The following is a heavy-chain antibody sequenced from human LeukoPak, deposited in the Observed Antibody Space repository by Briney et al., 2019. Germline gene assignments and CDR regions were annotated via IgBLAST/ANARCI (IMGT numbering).Heavy chain of an antibody. CDR3: AKGKGLYYDMDY. V-gene: IGHV3-23*01. D-gene: IGHD3-22*01. Sequence: GSLRLSCAASGFTFSSYAMKWVRQAPGKGLEWVSAISGSGGSTYYADSVKGRFTISRDNSKNTLYLQMNSLRAEDTAVYYCAKGKGLYYDMDYWGQGTLVTVSS. J-gene: IGHJ4*02. CDR2: ISGSGGST. CDR1: GFTFSSYA.